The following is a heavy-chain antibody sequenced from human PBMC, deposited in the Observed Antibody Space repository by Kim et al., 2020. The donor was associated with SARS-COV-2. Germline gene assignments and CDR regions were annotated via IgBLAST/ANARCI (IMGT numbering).Heavy chain of an antibody. V-gene: IGHV1-3*01. J-gene: IGHJ4*02. D-gene: IGHD5-18*01. CDR3: ARDHRSCSSIASYGKGMDY. CDR1: GYTFTNYA. Sequence: ASVKVSCKASGYTFTNYAIHWMRQAPGQRLEWMGCINSVSGNTNYSQMFQGRVTITRDTSATTAYMELSNLSSEDTAVYYCARDHRSCSSIASYGKGMDYWGQGTLVTVSS. CDR2: INSVSGNT.